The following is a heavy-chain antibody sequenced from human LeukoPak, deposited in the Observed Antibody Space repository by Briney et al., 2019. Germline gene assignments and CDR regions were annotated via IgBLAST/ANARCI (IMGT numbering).Heavy chain of an antibody. Sequence: SETLSLTCTVSGASVSSGSYYWSWIRQPPGKGLEWLGYIDVGGSTSPNTSLKSRVTISVHTSKNQFSLKLNSVTAADAAVYYCARETGDGTVWGQGTLVTFSS. V-gene: IGHV4-61*01. CDR3: ARETGDGTV. CDR2: IDVGGST. J-gene: IGHJ4*02. CDR1: GASVSSGSYY. D-gene: IGHD7-27*01.